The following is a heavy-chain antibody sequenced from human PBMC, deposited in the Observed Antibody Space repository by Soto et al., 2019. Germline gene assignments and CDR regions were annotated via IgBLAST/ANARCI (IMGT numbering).Heavy chain of an antibody. CDR2: ISAYNGNT. V-gene: IGHV1-18*01. D-gene: IGHD1-26*01. CDR1: GYTFTSYG. CDR3: ARVVGALGHWFDP. J-gene: IGHJ5*02. Sequence: QVQLVQSGGEVKKPGASVKVSCKASGYTFTSYGISWVRQAPGQGLEWMGRISAYNGNTNYAQKLQGRVTMTTDTSTGTAYMELRSRRSDETAVYYCARVVGALGHWFDPWGQGTLVTVSS.